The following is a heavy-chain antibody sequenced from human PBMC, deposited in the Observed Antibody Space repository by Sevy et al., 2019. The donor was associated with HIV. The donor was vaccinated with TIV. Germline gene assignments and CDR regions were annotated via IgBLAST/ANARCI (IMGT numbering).Heavy chain of an antibody. Sequence: GGSLRLSCVASGFTVSNNYMSWVRQAPGKGLEWVSVIYSDGSTFYADSVKGRFTIYRDNSKNTLYLKMNSLRVEDTAVYYCARASGDCSNTNCQLGLYYYYYYGMDVWGQGTTVTVSS. CDR2: IYSDGST. V-gene: IGHV3-66*01. D-gene: IGHD2-2*01. CDR1: GFTVSNNY. J-gene: IGHJ6*02. CDR3: ARASGDCSNTNCQLGLYYYYYYGMDV.